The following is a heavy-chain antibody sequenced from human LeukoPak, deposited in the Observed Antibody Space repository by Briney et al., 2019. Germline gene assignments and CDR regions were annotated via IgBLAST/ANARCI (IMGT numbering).Heavy chain of an antibody. J-gene: IGHJ3*02. D-gene: IGHD2-15*01. Sequence: SETLSLTCAVYGGSFSGYYWSWIRQPPGKGLEWIGYIYYSGSTNYNPSLKSRVTISVDTSKNQFSLKLSSVTAADTAVYYCARRVVVVAARDAFDIWGQGTMVTVSS. CDR2: IYYSGST. CDR1: GGSFSGYY. V-gene: IGHV4-59*08. CDR3: ARRVVVVAARDAFDI.